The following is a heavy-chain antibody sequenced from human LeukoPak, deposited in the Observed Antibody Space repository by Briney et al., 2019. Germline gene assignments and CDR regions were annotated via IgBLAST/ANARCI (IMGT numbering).Heavy chain of an antibody. CDR1: GGSFSGYY. CDR2: IYYTGST. Sequence: NSSETLSLTCAVYGGSFSGYYWSWIRQPPGKGLEWIGYIYYTGSTSYNPSLKSRVTMSVDTSKNQFSLKLSSVTAADTAVYYCARGVYGDQPTSSWGNWFDPWGQGTLVTVSS. J-gene: IGHJ5*02. D-gene: IGHD4-17*01. CDR3: ARGVYGDQPTSSWGNWFDP. V-gene: IGHV4-59*12.